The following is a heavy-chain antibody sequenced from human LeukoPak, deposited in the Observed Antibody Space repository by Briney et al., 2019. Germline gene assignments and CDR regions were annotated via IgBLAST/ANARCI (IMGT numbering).Heavy chain of an antibody. CDR1: GYTFTSYG. J-gene: IGHJ4*02. Sequence: GASVKVSCKASGYTFTSYGISWVRQAPGQGLEWMGWSSAYNGNTNYAQKLQGRVTMTTDTSTSTAYMELRSLRSDDTAVYYCARGLRIGGSSWSEGDLGYWGQGTLGTVSS. CDR2: SSAYNGNT. CDR3: ARGLRIGGSSWSEGDLGY. V-gene: IGHV1-18*01. D-gene: IGHD6-13*01.